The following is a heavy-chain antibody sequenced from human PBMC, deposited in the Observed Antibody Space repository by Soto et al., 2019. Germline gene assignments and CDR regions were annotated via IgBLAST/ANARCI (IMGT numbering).Heavy chain of an antibody. CDR1: GGSISSGDYY. V-gene: IGHV4-30-4*01. CDR2: IYYSGST. Sequence: SETLSLTCTVSGGSISSGDYYWSWIRQPPGKGLEWIGYIYYSGSTYYNPSLKSRVTISVDTSKNQFSLKLSSVTAADTAVYYCAREQAYCGGDCYPLYYFDYWGQGTLVTVSS. CDR3: AREQAYCGGDCYPLYYFDY. J-gene: IGHJ4*02. D-gene: IGHD2-21*02.